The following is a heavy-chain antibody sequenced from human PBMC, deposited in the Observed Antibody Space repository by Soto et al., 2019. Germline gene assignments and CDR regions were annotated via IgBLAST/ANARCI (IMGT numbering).Heavy chain of an antibody. Sequence: ESGGGLVQPGGSLRLSCAASGFTFNSYWMRWVRQVPGKGLEWVANIKQDGSEKFYVDSVKGRFTISRDNAKNSLYLQMNSLRAEDTAVYYCARGTAAAVAADYWGQGTLVTVSS. V-gene: IGHV3-7*01. D-gene: IGHD6-19*01. CDR3: ARGTAAAVAADY. J-gene: IGHJ4*02. CDR2: IKQDGSEK. CDR1: GFTFNSYW.